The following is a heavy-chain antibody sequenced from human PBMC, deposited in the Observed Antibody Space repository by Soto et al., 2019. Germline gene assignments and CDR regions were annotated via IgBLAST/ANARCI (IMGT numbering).Heavy chain of an antibody. Sequence: EVQLVESGGGLVQPGRSLRLSCAASGFTFDDYAMHWVRQAPGKGLERVSGISWNSGSIGYADSLKGRFTISRDNAKNSRYPQMNSLRVGGTALYYGAKDPYRIRPPCFFDYWGQGTVVAVSS. CDR2: ISWNSGSI. V-gene: IGHV3-9*01. J-gene: IGHJ4*02. CDR1: GFTFDDYA. D-gene: IGHD3-16*02. CDR3: AKDPYRIRPPCFFDY.